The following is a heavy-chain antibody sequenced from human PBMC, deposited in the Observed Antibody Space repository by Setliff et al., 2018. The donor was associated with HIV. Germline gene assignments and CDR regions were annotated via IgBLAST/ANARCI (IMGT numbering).Heavy chain of an antibody. CDR1: GGTFGIYG. CDR2: TLPMFGTA. J-gene: IGHJ4*02. D-gene: IGHD2-2*01. CDR3: ARESACSSTSCPKVLDY. V-gene: IGHV1-69*05. Sequence: SVKVSCKASGGTFGIYGISWVRQAPGQGLEWMGGTLPMFGTANYAQKFQGRVTITTDESTNTGYMELSSLRSEDTAVYYCARESACSSTSCPKVLDYWGQGTLGTVPQ.